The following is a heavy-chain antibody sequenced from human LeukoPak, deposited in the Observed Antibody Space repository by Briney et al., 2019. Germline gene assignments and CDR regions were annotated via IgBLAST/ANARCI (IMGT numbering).Heavy chain of an antibody. Sequence: GGSLRLSCAASGFTFSSYAMSWVRQAPRKGLEWVSAISGSGGSTYYADSVKGRFTISGDNSKNTLYLQMNSLRAEDTAVYYCAPRELPEYFQHWGQGTLVTVSS. CDR2: ISGSGGST. V-gene: IGHV3-23*01. D-gene: IGHD1-7*01. CDR1: GFTFSSYA. CDR3: APRELPEYFQH. J-gene: IGHJ1*01.